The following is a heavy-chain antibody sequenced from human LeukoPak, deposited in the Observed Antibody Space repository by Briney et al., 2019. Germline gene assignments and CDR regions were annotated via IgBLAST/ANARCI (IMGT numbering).Heavy chain of an antibody. Sequence: GGSLRLSCAASGLTFSSYAMSWVRQAPGKGLEWVSAISGSGGSTYYADSVKGRFTISRDNSKNTLYLQMNSLRAEDTAVYYCAGRAWYSSSWYGDYWGQGTLVTVSS. CDR2: ISGSGGST. D-gene: IGHD6-13*01. V-gene: IGHV3-23*01. CDR3: AGRAWYSSSWYGDY. CDR1: GLTFSSYA. J-gene: IGHJ4*02.